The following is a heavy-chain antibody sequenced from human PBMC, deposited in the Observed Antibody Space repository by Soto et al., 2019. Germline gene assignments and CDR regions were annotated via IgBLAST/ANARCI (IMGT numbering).Heavy chain of an antibody. Sequence: QLQLQESGPGLVKPSETLSLTCSVSSGSVSSGDCFWAWIRQPPGKGLEWIGYIYYDGSTNYIPPLNSRFTIPLDTSRNQFSLKLNSLTAADTAVYYCARGPYGSGNYYVDSWGQGTLVTVSS. CDR2: IYYDGST. D-gene: IGHD3-10*01. V-gene: IGHV4-61*08. J-gene: IGHJ4*02. CDR1: SGSVSSGDCF. CDR3: ARGPYGSGNYYVDS.